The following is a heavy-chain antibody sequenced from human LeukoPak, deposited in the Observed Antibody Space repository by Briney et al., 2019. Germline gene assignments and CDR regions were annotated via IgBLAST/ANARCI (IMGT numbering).Heavy chain of an antibody. CDR1: GGSISSSSYY. V-gene: IGHV4-39*01. CDR3: ARHRGYGDYVDY. Sequence: SETLSLTCTVSGGSISSSSYYWGWIRQPPGTGLEWIGSIYYSGSTYYNPSLKSRVTISVDTSKNQFSLKLSSVTAADTAVYYCARHRGYGDYVDYWGQGTLVTVSS. D-gene: IGHD4-17*01. J-gene: IGHJ4*02. CDR2: IYYSGST.